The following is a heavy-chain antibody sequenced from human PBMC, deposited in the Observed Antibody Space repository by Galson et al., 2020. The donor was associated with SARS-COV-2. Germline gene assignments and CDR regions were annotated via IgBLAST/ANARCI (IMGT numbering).Heavy chain of an antibody. D-gene: IGHD3-22*01. J-gene: IGHJ4*02. CDR1: GGSISSYY. V-gene: IGHV4-59*01. CDR2: IYYSGST. Sequence: ETSETLSLTCTVSGGSISSYYWSWIRQPPGKGLEWIGYIYYSGSTNYNPPLKSRVTISVDTSKNQFSLKLSSVTAADTAVYYCAREALDYYDSSGYSEGYFDYWGQGTLVTVSS. CDR3: AREALDYYDSSGYSEGYFDY.